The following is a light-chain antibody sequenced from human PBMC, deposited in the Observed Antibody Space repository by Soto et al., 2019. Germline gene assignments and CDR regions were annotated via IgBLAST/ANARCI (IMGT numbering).Light chain of an antibody. CDR2: EVN. CDR1: SSDVGGYNY. J-gene: IGLJ1*01. Sequence: QSALTQPASVSGSPGQSITISCTGTSSDVGGYNYVSWYQQHPGKAPKLMIYEVNNRPSGVSNRFSGSKSGNTASLTISGLRAEDEADYYCSSYTSSSTPFVFGTGTKLTVL. CDR3: SSYTSSSTPFV. V-gene: IGLV2-14*01.